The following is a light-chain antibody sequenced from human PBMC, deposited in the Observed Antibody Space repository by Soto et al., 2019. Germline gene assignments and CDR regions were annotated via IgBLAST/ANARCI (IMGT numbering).Light chain of an antibody. Sequence: QSVLTQPASVSGSPGQSITISCTGTSSDVGGYNYVSWYQQHPGKAPKLMIYEVSNRPSGVSNRFSGSKSGNTASLTISGLQAEDEADYYCSSYAGSYLYVFGTGTKV. J-gene: IGLJ1*01. CDR1: SSDVGGYNY. V-gene: IGLV2-14*01. CDR3: SSYAGSYLYV. CDR2: EVS.